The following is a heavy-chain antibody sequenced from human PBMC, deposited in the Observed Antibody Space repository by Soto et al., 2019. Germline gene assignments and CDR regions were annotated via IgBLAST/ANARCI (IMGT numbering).Heavy chain of an antibody. V-gene: IGHV4-34*01. CDR2: INYSGST. J-gene: IGHJ4*02. CDR1: GGSFSGYY. CDR3: ARLEGLATISYYFDF. D-gene: IGHD1-1*01. Sequence: SETLSLTCAVYGGSFSGYYWSWIRQPPGKGLEWIGKINYSGSTNYNPSLQTRVTISLDTSKSQFSLKLNSVTAADSAVYFCARLEGLATISYYFDFWGPGALVTVSS.